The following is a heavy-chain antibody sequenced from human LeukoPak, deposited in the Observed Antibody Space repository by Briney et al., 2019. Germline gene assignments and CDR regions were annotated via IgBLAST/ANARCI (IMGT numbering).Heavy chain of an antibody. CDR3: ARSPLLGGYLDY. D-gene: IGHD3-22*01. Sequence: GGSLRLSCAASGFTFSSYAMHWVRQAPGKGLEWVAVISYDGSNKYYADSVKGRFTISRDNSKNTLYLQMNSLRAEDTAVYYCARSPLLGGYLDYWGQGTLVTVSS. V-gene: IGHV3-30*01. CDR2: ISYDGSNK. J-gene: IGHJ4*02. CDR1: GFTFSSYA.